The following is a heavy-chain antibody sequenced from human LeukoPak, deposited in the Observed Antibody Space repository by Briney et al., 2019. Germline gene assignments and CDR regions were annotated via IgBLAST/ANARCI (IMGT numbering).Heavy chain of an antibody. D-gene: IGHD4-17*01. CDR1: GGSITTTDFD. CDR3: ARSYGDYVNFDY. J-gene: IGHJ4*02. V-gene: IGHV4-39*07. CDR2: ISSSGKA. Sequence: SETLSLTCAVSGGSITTTDFDWAWIRQPPGQGFEWIATISSSGKAYYYPSLMSRVTISVDTSKNQFSLDVTSVTAADTAVYYCARSYGDYVNFDYWGQGTLVTVSS.